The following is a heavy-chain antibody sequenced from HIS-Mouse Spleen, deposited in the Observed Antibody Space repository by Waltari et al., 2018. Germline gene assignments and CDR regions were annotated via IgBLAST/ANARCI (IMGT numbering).Heavy chain of an antibody. Sequence: QLQLQESGPGLVQPSETLFLTCTVSGGPISSSSYYWGWRRQPPGKGLEWIGSIYYRGSTYYNPSLKSRVTISVDTSKNQFSLKLSSVTAADTAVYYCARHCTNGVCPTMDAFDIWGQGTMVTVSS. V-gene: IGHV4-39*01. CDR1: GGPISSSSYY. CDR3: ARHCTNGVCPTMDAFDI. D-gene: IGHD2-8*01. CDR2: IYYRGST. J-gene: IGHJ3*02.